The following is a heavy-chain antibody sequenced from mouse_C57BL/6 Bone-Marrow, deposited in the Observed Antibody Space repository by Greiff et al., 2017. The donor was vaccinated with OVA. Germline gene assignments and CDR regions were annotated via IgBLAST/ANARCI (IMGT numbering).Heavy chain of an antibody. CDR1: GYTFTSYW. Sequence: QVQLQQPGAELVKPGASVKLSCKASGYTFTSYWMHWVKQRPGQGLEWIGMIHPNSGSTNYNEKFKSKATLTVDKSSSTAYMQLSSLTSEDSAVYYCARAYYSNIYAMDYWGQGTSVTVSS. V-gene: IGHV1-64*01. D-gene: IGHD2-5*01. J-gene: IGHJ4*01. CDR3: ARAYYSNIYAMDY. CDR2: IHPNSGST.